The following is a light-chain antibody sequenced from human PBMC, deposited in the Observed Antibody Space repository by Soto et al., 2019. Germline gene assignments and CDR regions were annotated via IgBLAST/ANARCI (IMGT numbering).Light chain of an antibody. CDR3: SSYTSTTTLAV. CDR1: SNDVGGYNY. Sequence: QSALTQPASVSGSPGQSITISCTGTSNDVGGYNYVSWYQQHPGKAPKLMIYQVSSRPSGVSDRFSGSKSGNTASLTISGLQTEDEADYYCSSYTSTTTLAVFGTGTKSPS. V-gene: IGLV2-14*01. J-gene: IGLJ1*01. CDR2: QVS.